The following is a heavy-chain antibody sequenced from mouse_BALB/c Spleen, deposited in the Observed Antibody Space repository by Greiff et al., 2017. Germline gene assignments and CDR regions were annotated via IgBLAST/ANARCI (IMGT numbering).Heavy chain of an antibody. J-gene: IGHJ3*01. V-gene: IGHV5-4*02. Sequence: EVHLVESGGGLVKPGGSLKLSCAASGFTFSDYYMYWVRQTPEKRLEWVATISDGGSYTYYPDSVKGRFTISRDNAKNNLYLQMSSLKSEDTAMYYCARDLYYGSSPAWFAYWGQGTLVTVSA. CDR3: ARDLYYGSSPAWFAY. D-gene: IGHD1-1*01. CDR2: ISDGGSYT. CDR1: GFTFSDYY.